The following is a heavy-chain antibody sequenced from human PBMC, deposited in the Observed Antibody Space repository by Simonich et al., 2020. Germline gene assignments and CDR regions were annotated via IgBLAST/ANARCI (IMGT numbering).Heavy chain of an antibody. CDR2: IYYSGNT. V-gene: IGHV4-39*01. Sequence: QLQLQESGPGLVQPSETLSLTCTVSCGSISSSSYYWGWIRQPTGKGLEWIGSIYYSGNTYYTPSLKSRVTISVDASKNQFSLKLSAVTAADTAVYYCARHPEYSSNWFDPWGQGTLVTVSS. D-gene: IGHD6-6*01. CDR3: ARHPEYSSNWFDP. J-gene: IGHJ5*02. CDR1: CGSISSSSYY.